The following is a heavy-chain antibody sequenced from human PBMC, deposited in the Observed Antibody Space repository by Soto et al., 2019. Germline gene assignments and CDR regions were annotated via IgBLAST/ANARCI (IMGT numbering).Heavy chain of an antibody. D-gene: IGHD6-19*01. CDR1: GFTFSSYA. CDR3: AQHANGWFSAFDI. V-gene: IGHV3-23*01. Sequence: EVQLLESGGGLVQPGGSLRLSCAASGFTFSSYAMSWVRQAPGKGLEWVSAISGSGGTTYYADSVKGRFTFSRDNSKNTLYLQMNSLRAEDTAVYYCAQHANGWFSAFDIWGQGTMVTVSS. J-gene: IGHJ3*02. CDR2: ISGSGGTT.